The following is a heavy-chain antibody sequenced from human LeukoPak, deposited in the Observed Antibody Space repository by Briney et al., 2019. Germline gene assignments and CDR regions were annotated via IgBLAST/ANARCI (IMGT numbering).Heavy chain of an antibody. CDR3: AKDPTYSDYLDY. D-gene: IGHD1-26*01. CDR1: GFTFSSYA. Sequence: GGSLRLSCVASGFTFSSYAMRWVRQAPGKGLEWVSAISGSGGGTYYADSVKGRFTISRDDSKNTLCLQMNSLRAEDTAVYYCAKDPTYSDYLDYWGQGTLVTVSS. J-gene: IGHJ4*02. V-gene: IGHV3-23*01. CDR2: ISGSGGGT.